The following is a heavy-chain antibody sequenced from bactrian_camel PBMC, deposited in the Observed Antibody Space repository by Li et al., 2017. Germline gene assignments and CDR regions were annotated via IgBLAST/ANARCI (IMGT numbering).Heavy chain of an antibody. CDR3: KTGGSWCPNEWQS. CDR2: IDGDGSA. V-gene: IGHV3S53*01. J-gene: IGHJ4*01. CDR1: GYTYSSNC. D-gene: IGHD6*01. Sequence: QLVESGGGSVQAGGSLRLSCAASGYTYSSNCMGWFRQAPGKEIELRELVSRIDGDGSAKYGDSVKGRFTISQDTAKNTVYLQMNSLKPEDTAIYFCKTGGSWCPNEWQSWGQGTQVTVS.